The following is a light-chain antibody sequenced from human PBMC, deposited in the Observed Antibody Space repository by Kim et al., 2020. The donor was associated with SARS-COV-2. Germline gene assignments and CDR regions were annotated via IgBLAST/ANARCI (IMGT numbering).Light chain of an antibody. Sequence: SSELTQDPAVSVALGQTLRITCQGDSLRGYYASWYQQKPGQAPVLVIYGKNNRPSGIPDRFSGSSSGNTASLTITGAQAEDEADYYCGSRDSSGGWVFDGGTQLTVL. V-gene: IGLV3-19*01. J-gene: IGLJ3*02. CDR1: SLRGYY. CDR3: GSRDSSGGWV. CDR2: GKN.